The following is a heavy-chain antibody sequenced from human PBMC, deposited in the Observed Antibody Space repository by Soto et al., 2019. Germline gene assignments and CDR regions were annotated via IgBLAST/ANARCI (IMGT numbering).Heavy chain of an antibody. V-gene: IGHV4-59*08. J-gene: IGHJ6*03. Sequence: QVQLQESGPGLVKPSETLSLTCTVSGGSISSYYWSWIRQPPGKGLEWIGYIYYSGSTNYNPSLKSRVTISVDTSKNQFSLKLSSVTAADTAVYYCASSMVRRVIPHYYYYMDVWGKGTTVTVSS. CDR3: ASSMVRRVIPHYYYYMDV. D-gene: IGHD3-10*01. CDR1: GGSISSYY. CDR2: IYYSGST.